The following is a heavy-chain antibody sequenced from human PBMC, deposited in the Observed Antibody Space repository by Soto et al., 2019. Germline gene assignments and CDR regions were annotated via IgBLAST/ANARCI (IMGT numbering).Heavy chain of an antibody. D-gene: IGHD3-22*01. Sequence: QVQLVQSGAEVKKPGYSVRVSCGSSRRTFSSTDAISWVRQAPGEGLEWMGAIVPIIGKADYAQKFQGRLTLTADADTGTAYMAVESLTSDDTAVYYCAATYYDGSGYYCIFEYWGPGTLVTVSS. J-gene: IGHJ4*02. CDR3: AATYYDGSGYYCIFEY. CDR1: RRTFSSTDA. V-gene: IGHV1-69*01. CDR2: IVPIIGKA.